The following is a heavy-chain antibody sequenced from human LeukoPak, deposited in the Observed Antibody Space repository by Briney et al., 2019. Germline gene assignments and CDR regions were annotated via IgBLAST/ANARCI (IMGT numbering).Heavy chain of an antibody. CDR3: TGWTNNDY. CDR2: MNQDGAKK. CDR1: GFTFSSYW. J-gene: IGHJ4*02. V-gene: IGHV3-7*01. Sequence: GGSLRLSCAASGFTFSSYWMSWVRQAPGKGLEWVAYMNQDGAKKSYVDSVKGRFTISRDNAKSSLSLQMNSLRAEDTAVYYCTGWTNNDYWGQGTLVTVSS. D-gene: IGHD3-9*01.